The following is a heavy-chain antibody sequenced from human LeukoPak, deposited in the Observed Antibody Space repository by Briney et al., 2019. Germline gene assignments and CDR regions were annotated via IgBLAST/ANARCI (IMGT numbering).Heavy chain of an antibody. V-gene: IGHV1-2*02. J-gene: IGHJ4*02. CDR3: ARVFFPYYYDSSGYYWDY. D-gene: IGHD3-22*01. CDR1: GYTVTGYY. Sequence: ASVKVSCKASGYTVTGYYMHWVRQAPGQGLEWMGWINPNSGGTNYAQKLQGRVTMTTDTSTSTAYMELRSLRSDDTAVYYCARVFFPYYYDSSGYYWDYWGQGTLVTVSS. CDR2: INPNSGGT.